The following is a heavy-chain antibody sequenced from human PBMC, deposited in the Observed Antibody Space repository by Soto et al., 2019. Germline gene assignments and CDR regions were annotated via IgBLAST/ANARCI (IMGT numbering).Heavy chain of an antibody. Sequence: SETLSLTCTVSGASISDFYWSWIRQPAGMGLEFIGRMSITEDTYYKSSLRRRLSMSIDTSKNQFSLNLTSVTAADTAIYYCARVEVAATSVADDWGQGILVAVSS. CDR2: MSITEDT. J-gene: IGHJ4*02. CDR3: ARVEVAATSVADD. CDR1: GASISDFY. D-gene: IGHD1-26*01. V-gene: IGHV4-4*07.